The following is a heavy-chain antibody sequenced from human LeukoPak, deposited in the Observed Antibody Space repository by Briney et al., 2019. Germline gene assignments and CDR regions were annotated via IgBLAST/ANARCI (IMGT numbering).Heavy chain of an antibody. CDR1: GGSLSSDNYY. CDR2: IYTSGST. Sequence: SQTLSLTCTVSGGSLSSDNYYWSWIRQPAGEGLEWIGRIYTSGSTKYNPSLKSRVTMSVDTSKNQFSLKLSSVTAAGTAVCYXXRXXRRYDSXXXXXXHXYYXYMDVWGKGATVXVSS. CDR3: XRXXRRYDSXXXXXXHXYYXYMDV. D-gene: IGHD3-22*01. J-gene: IGHJ6*03. V-gene: IGHV4-61*02.